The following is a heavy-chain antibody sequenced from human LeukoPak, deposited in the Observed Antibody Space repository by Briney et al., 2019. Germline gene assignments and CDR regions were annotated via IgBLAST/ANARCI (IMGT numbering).Heavy chain of an antibody. V-gene: IGHV3-15*01. CDR2: IKSKTDGGTT. CDR3: TADFQNPDSLIDY. D-gene: IGHD2-15*01. J-gene: IGHJ4*02. CDR1: GFTFSNAW. Sequence: GGSLRLSCAASGFTFSNAWMSWVRQAPGKGLEWVGRIKSKTDGGTTDYAAPVKGRFTISRDDSKNTLYLQMNSLKTEDTAVYYCTADFQNPDSLIDYWGQGTLVTVSS.